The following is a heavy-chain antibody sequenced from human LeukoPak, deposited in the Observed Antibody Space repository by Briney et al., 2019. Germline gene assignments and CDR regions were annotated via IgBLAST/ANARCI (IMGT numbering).Heavy chain of an antibody. Sequence: PGGSLRLSCAASGFTFSSYGMHWVRQAPGKGLEWVAVISYDGSNKYYADSVKGRFTISRDNSKNTLYLQMNSLRAEDTAVYYCAKYDRKYYDSSGYYRYFDYWGQGTLVTVSS. CDR1: GFTFSSYG. CDR3: AKYDRKYYDSSGYYRYFDY. V-gene: IGHV3-30*18. CDR2: ISYDGSNK. D-gene: IGHD3-22*01. J-gene: IGHJ4*02.